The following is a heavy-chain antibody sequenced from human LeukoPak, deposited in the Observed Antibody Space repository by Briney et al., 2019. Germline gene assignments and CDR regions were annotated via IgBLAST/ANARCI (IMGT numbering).Heavy chain of an antibody. CDR2: ISGSGGST. J-gene: IGHJ3*02. CDR1: GFTFSSYA. CDR3: AKGGYFNFEN. D-gene: IGHD2-2*03. Sequence: GGSLRLSCAASGFTFSSYAMSWVRQAPGKGLEWVSAISGSGGSTYYADSVKGRFAISRDNSKNTPYLQINSLRAEDTAVYYCAKGGYFNFENWGQGTVVSVSS. V-gene: IGHV3-23*01.